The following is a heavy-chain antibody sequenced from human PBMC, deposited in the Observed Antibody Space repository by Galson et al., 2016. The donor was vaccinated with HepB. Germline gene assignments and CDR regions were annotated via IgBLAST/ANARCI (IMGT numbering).Heavy chain of an antibody. CDR2: IWYDGSKQ. CDR3: AKGTIGDILTGYGLDV. D-gene: IGHD3-9*01. CDR1: GFTFSDYG. J-gene: IGHJ6*02. Sequence: CAASGFTFSDYGMHWVRQAPGKGLEWVADIWYDGSKQYYADSVKGRFTISRDNSKNTLNLQMNSLRAEDTAVYFCAKGTIGDILTGYGLDVWGQGTTVTVSS. V-gene: IGHV3-33*06.